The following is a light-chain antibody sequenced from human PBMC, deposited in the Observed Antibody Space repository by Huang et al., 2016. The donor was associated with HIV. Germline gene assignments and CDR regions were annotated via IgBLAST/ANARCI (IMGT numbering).Light chain of an antibody. CDR1: QSLLYGSKIENY. Sequence: DIVMTQSPDSLAVSLGERAIITCKSSQSLLYGSKIENYLAWYQQKPGQAPKLLIYWASTLESGVPDRFSGSGSGTDFTLTISSLQAEDVAVYYCQQYYSTPYTFGQGTKLEI. V-gene: IGKV4-1*01. J-gene: IGKJ2*01. CDR3: QQYYSTPYT. CDR2: WAS.